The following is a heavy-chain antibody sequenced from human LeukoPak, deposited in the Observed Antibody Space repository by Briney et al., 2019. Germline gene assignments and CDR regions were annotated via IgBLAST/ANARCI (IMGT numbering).Heavy chain of an antibody. J-gene: IGHJ4*02. Sequence: SETLSLTCTVSGGSISSGGYSWSWIRQPPGKGLEWIGYIYHSGSTYYNPSLKGRVTISVDRSKNQFSLKLSSVTAADTAVYYCASARNGSGSYYNFVWGQGTLVTVSS. CDR2: IYHSGST. V-gene: IGHV4-30-2*01. D-gene: IGHD3-10*01. CDR3: ASARNGSGSYYNFV. CDR1: GGSISSGGYS.